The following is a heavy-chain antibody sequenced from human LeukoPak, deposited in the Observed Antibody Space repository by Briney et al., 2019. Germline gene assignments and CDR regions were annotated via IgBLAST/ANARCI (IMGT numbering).Heavy chain of an antibody. CDR3: ARGKGARPKIAAAGTFDY. CDR1: GYSFTIYW. J-gene: IGHJ4*02. Sequence: GQSLKISCKVSGYSFTIYWIGWVRQMPVKGPEWMGIISSGDSDTRYSPSFQGQVTIPADKSISTAYLKWSSLKASDTAMYYCARGKGARPKIAAAGTFDYWGQGTLVTVSS. D-gene: IGHD6-13*01. V-gene: IGHV5-51*01. CDR2: ISSGDSDT.